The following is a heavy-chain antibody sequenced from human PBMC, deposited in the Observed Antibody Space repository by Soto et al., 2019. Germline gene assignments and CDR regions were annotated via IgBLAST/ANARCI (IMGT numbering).Heavy chain of an antibody. D-gene: IGHD1-1*01. CDR1: GGSISSGGYY. CDR3: ARGLSGTGPFDY. J-gene: IGHJ4*02. Sequence: PSETLSLTCTVSGGSISSGGYYWSWIRQHPGKGLEWIGYIYYSGSTYYSPSLKSRVTISVDTSKNQFSLKLSSVTAADTAVYYCARGLSGTGPFDYWGQGTLVTVSS. CDR2: IYYSGST. V-gene: IGHV4-31*03.